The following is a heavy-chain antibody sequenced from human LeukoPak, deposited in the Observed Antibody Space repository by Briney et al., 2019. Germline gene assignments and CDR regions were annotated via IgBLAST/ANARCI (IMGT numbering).Heavy chain of an antibody. J-gene: IGHJ4*02. CDR2: ISWDSGSI. CDR1: GFTFGDYA. D-gene: IGHD3-3*01. V-gene: IGHV3-9*03. CDR3: AKDKDFWSGYLTD. Sequence: GGSLRLSCAASGFTFGDYAMHWVRQAPGKGLEWVSGISWDSGSIGYADSVKGRFTISRDNAKNSLYLQMNSLRAEDMALYYCAKDKDFWSGYLTDWGQGTLVTVSS.